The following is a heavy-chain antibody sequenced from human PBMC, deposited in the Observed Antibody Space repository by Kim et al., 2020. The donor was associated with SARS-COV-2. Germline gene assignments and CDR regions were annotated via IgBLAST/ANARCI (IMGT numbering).Heavy chain of an antibody. V-gene: IGHV1-69*06. CDR3: AAPSRVTVIRGNYVYYAMGV. CDR2: IIPFSGTV. Sequence: SVKVSCKASGGTLKVYAVSWVRQAPGQGLEWLGGIIPFSGTVNYAQKFQGRVTFTADKSTTTAYMEVRSLRSEDTAVYYCAAPSRVTVIRGNYVYYAMGVWGQGSTVTVSS. D-gene: IGHD3-10*01. CDR1: GGTLKVYA. J-gene: IGHJ6*02.